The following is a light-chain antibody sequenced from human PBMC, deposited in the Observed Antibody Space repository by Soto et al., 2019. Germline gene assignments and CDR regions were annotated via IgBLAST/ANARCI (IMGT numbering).Light chain of an antibody. Sequence: QSALTQPRSVSGSPGQSVTISCTGSSSNVGGYNFVSWYQQHPGKAPKLMVYDVSKRPSGVPDRCSGSKSGNTASLTVSGLQAEDEGDYYCCSYAGSYTLLFGGGTKVTVL. CDR2: DVS. CDR3: CSYAGSYTLL. J-gene: IGLJ2*01. CDR1: SSNVGGYNF. V-gene: IGLV2-11*01.